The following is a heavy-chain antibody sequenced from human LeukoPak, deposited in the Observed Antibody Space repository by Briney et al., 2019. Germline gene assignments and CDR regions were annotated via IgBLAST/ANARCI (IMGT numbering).Heavy chain of an antibody. CDR1: GGTFSSYA. V-gene: IGHV1-69*13. CDR3: ASPVGNYYFDY. D-gene: IGHD3-10*01. CDR2: IIPIFGTA. Sequence: ASVKVSCKASGGTFSSYAISWVRQAPGQGLEWMGGIIPIFGTANYAQKFQGRVTITADESTSTAYMELSSLRSEDTAVYYCASPVGNYYFDYWGQGTLVTVSS. J-gene: IGHJ4*02.